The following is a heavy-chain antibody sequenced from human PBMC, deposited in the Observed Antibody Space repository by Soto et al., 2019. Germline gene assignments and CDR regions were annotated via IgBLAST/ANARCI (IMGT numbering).Heavy chain of an antibody. CDR1: GDSISSINYF. CDR2: IFYSGST. D-gene: IGHD6-19*01. J-gene: IGHJ4*02. CDR3: ARRYGWLCFDY. V-gene: IGHV4-39*01. Sequence: SETLSLTCTVSGDSISSINYFWCWIRQPPGKGLEWIGTIFYSGSTYYNPSLKSRVTISVDTSKNQFSLRLISVTAADTALYYCARRYGWLCFDYWGQGRLVTVPS.